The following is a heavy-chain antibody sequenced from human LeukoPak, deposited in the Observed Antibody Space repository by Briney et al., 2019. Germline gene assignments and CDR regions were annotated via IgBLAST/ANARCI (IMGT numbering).Heavy chain of an antibody. CDR3: AKDPIAVAGNNYYRMDV. D-gene: IGHD6-19*01. Sequence: GGSLRLSCAASGFTFSSYATSWVRQAPGKGLEWVSSISDSAGNKYYADSVKGRFTISRDSSKNTLYLQMNSLRAEDTAVYYCAKDPIAVAGNNYYRMDVWGQGTTVSVSS. CDR1: GFTFSSYA. V-gene: IGHV3-23*01. J-gene: IGHJ6*02. CDR2: ISDSAGNK.